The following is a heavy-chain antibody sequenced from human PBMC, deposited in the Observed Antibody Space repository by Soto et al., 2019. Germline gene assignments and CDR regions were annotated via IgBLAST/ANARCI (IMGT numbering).Heavy chain of an antibody. D-gene: IGHD1-1*01. CDR3: TRGFHYDTTGPNFAD. J-gene: IGHJ4*02. V-gene: IGHV1-2*04. CDR2: INPNTGDT. CDR1: GYSFTGXY. Sequence: ASVKVSCKASGYSFTGXYIHWLRQAPGQGPEWMGWINPNTGDTKYAQKFQDSVTMTWDTSVTTAYLELSRLRSDDTGVYYCTRGFHYDTTGPNFADGGQGTLVTVS.